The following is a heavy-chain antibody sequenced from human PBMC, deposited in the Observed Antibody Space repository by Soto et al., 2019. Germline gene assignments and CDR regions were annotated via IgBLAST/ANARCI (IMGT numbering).Heavy chain of an antibody. V-gene: IGHV4-30-4*01. Sequence: SETLSLACTVSGGSISSGDYYWSWIRQPPGKGLEWIGYIYYSGSTYYNPSLKSRVTISVDTSKNQFSLKLSSVTAADTAVYYCARVGGFGATTIDYWGQGTLVTVSS. CDR1: GGSISSGDYY. CDR3: ARVGGFGATTIDY. CDR2: IYYSGST. D-gene: IGHD3-10*01. J-gene: IGHJ4*02.